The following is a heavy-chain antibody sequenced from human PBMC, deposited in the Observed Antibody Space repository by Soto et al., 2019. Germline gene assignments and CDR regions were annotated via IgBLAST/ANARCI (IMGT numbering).Heavy chain of an antibody. J-gene: IGHJ6*02. D-gene: IGHD4-4*01. V-gene: IGHV3-11*06. Sequence: QVQLVESGGGLVKPGGSLRLSCAASGFTFSDYYMSWIRQAPGKGLEWVSYISSSSSYTNYADSVKGRFTISRDNAKNSLYLQMNSLRAEDTAVYYCARVIHWSGAHDYSNYRSHYYYYGMDVWGQGTTVTVSS. CDR1: GFTFSDYY. CDR3: ARVIHWSGAHDYSNYRSHYYYYGMDV. CDR2: ISSSSSYT.